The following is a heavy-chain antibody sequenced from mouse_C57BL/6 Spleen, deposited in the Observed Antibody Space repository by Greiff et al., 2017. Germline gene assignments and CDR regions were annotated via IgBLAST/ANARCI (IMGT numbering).Heavy chain of an antibody. CDR2: ISYDGSN. Sequence: EVKLEESGPGLVKPSQSLSLTCSVTGYSITSGYYWNWIRQFPGNKLEWMGYISYDGSNNYNPSLKNRITITRDTSKNQFFLKLNSVTTEDTATYYCARKKDSSGYYAMDYWGQGTSVTVSS. CDR3: ARKKDSSGYYAMDY. CDR1: GYSITSGYY. V-gene: IGHV3-6*01. J-gene: IGHJ4*01. D-gene: IGHD3-2*02.